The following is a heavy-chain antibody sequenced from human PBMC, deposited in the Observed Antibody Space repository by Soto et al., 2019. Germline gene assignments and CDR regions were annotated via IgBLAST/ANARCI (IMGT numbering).Heavy chain of an antibody. J-gene: IGHJ3*02. CDR1: GFTFSSYS. CDR3: ARSIPAGGTNAFDI. CDR2: VSYTSTI. D-gene: IGHD6-13*01. V-gene: IGHV3-48*01. Sequence: PGGSLRLSCAASGFTFSSYSMSWVRQAPGKGLEWVSYVSYTSTIYYLDSVKGRFAISRDNAESSLYLQMNSLRAEDTALYYCARSIPAGGTNAFDIWGQGTMVTVSS.